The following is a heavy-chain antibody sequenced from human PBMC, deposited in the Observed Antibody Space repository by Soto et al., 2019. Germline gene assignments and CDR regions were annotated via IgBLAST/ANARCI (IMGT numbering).Heavy chain of an antibody. V-gene: IGHV4-39*01. Sequence: QLQLQESGPGLVKPSETLSLTCTVSGGSISSSSYYWGWIRQPPGKGLEWIGSIYYSGSTYYNPSLKSRVTISVDTSKHQFSLKLSSVTAAYTAVYYCARHRGWYGYYAFDILGQGTMVTVSS. CDR3: ARHRGWYGYYAFDI. J-gene: IGHJ3*02. D-gene: IGHD6-19*01. CDR2: IYYSGST. CDR1: GGSISSSSYY.